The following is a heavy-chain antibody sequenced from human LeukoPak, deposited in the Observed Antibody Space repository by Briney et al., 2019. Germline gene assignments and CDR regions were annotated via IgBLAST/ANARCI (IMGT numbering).Heavy chain of an antibody. V-gene: IGHV1-69*06. CDR1: GGTFSSYA. CDR3: ARAHATYYYDSSGYSGARAAAFDI. J-gene: IGHJ3*02. CDR2: IIPIFGTA. D-gene: IGHD3-22*01. Sequence: GASVKVSCKASGGTFSSYAISWVRQAPGQGLEWMGGIIPIFGTANYAQKFQGRVTITADKSTSTAYMELSSLRSEDTAVYYCARAHATYYYDSSGYSGARAAAFDIWGQGTMVTVSS.